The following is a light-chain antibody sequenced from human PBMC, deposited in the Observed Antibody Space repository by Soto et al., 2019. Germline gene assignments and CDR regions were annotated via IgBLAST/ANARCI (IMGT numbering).Light chain of an antibody. Sequence: VLAQPASVSGSPGQSITISCTGSSSDVGAYHFVSWYQHHPGKAPKLILYEVTARPSGVSSRFSGSKSGNTASLTISGLQADDEANYYCSSYTSSNTPYVFGTGTKVTVL. V-gene: IGLV2-14*01. CDR3: SSYTSSNTPYV. J-gene: IGLJ1*01. CDR1: SSDVGAYHF. CDR2: EVT.